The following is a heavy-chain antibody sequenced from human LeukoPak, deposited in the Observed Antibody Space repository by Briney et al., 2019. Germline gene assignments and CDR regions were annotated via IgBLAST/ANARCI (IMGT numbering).Heavy chain of an antibody. CDR2: MNPNSGNT. CDR1: GYTFTSYD. D-gene: IGHD3-9*01. J-gene: IGHJ5*02. Sequence: ASVKVSCKASGYTFTSYDINWVRQATGQGLEWMGWMNPNSGNTGYAQKFQGRVTITRNTSISIAYMELSSLRSEDTAVYYCARGVDERIRYFDWLPQYNWFDPWGQGTLVTVSS. V-gene: IGHV1-8*03. CDR3: ARGVDERIRYFDWLPQYNWFDP.